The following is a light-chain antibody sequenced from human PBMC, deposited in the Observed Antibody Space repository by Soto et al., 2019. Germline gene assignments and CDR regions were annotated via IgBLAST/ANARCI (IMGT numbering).Light chain of an antibody. Sequence: EIVMTQSPATLSVSPGERATLSCRASQSVSSNLAWYQQKPGQAPRLLIYGASTSATGIPARFSGSESGTEFTLTISSLQSEDFAVYYCQEYNNWPSWMFGQGTKVEIK. CDR3: QEYNNWPSWM. J-gene: IGKJ1*01. CDR1: QSVSSN. CDR2: GAS. V-gene: IGKV3-15*01.